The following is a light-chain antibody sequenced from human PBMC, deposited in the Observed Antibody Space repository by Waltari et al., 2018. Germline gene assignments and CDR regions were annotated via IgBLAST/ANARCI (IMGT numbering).Light chain of an antibody. J-gene: IGLJ3*02. CDR2: VNRDGSH. Sequence: QLVLTQSPSASASLGASVRPTCTLSSGHTSNVIPWQQQQPEKGPRYLMKVNRDGSHTKGDEIPDRFSGSSSGAERYLTISSLQSEDEADYYCQTGGHGTWVFGGGTKLTVL. V-gene: IGLV4-69*01. CDR1: SGHTSNV. CDR3: QTGGHGTWV.